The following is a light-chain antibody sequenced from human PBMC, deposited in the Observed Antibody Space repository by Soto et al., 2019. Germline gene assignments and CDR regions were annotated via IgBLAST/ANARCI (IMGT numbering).Light chain of an antibody. Sequence: QSVLTQPASVSGSPGQSITISCTGTSSDVGGYNYVSWYQQHPGIAPKLMIYDVRTRPSGVSNRFSGSKSVNTASLTISGLQAEDEADYYCSSYTTISTYVFGTGTKLTVL. CDR3: SSYTTISTYV. J-gene: IGLJ1*01. CDR1: SSDVGGYNY. V-gene: IGLV2-14*03. CDR2: DVR.